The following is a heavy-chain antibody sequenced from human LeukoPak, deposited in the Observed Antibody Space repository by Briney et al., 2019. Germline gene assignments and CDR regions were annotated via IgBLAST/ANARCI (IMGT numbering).Heavy chain of an antibody. J-gene: IGHJ4*02. Sequence: GGSLRLSCAASGFTFSDYYMSWIRQAPGEGLEWVSYISSSSSYTNYADSVKGRFTISRDNAKNSLYLQMNSLRAEDTAVYYCARDLTSTPLFVYWGQGTLVTVSS. V-gene: IGHV3-11*05. CDR2: ISSSSSYT. CDR1: GFTFSDYY. CDR3: ARDLTSTPLFVY. D-gene: IGHD1/OR15-1a*01.